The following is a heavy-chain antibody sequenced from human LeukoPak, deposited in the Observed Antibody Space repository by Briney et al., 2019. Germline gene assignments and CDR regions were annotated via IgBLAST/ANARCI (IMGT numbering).Heavy chain of an antibody. Sequence: ASVKVSCKASGYTLTAYYMHWVRQAPGQGLEWMGWINPNSGGTDYAQKFQGRVAMTRDTSISTAYIELSRLRSDDTAVYYCAREGNWDFPIDYWGQGTLVTVSS. J-gene: IGHJ4*02. CDR2: INPNSGGT. CDR3: AREGNWDFPIDY. D-gene: IGHD1-26*01. CDR1: GYTLTAYY. V-gene: IGHV1-2*02.